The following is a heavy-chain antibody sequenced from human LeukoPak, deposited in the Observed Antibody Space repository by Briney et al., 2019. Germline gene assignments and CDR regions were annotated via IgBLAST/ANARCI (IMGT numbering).Heavy chain of an antibody. J-gene: IGHJ6*03. CDR1: GGSISNFY. CDR3: ARRVHHIVVVPAAIRGRYMDV. CDR2: FYTSGST. Sequence: PSETLSLTRTVSGGSISNFYWSWIRQPAGKGLERIGRFYTSGSTNYNPSLKSRVTISVDTSKNQFSLKLSSVTAADTAVYYCARRVHHIVVVPAAIRGRYMDVWGKGTTVTVSS. V-gene: IGHV4-4*07. D-gene: IGHD2-2*02.